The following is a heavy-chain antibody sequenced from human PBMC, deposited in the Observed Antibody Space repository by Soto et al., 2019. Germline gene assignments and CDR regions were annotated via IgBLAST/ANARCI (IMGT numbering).Heavy chain of an antibody. J-gene: IGHJ6*02. Sequence: SLTCSVSSGSISDYYWSWIRQPAGGGLEWIGRIYSTGSTNYNPSLQSRLTMSVDTSKNHLFLSLRFVTVADTAVYYCAREKDYYHSALDVWGQGTTVTVSS. CDR2: IYSTGST. V-gene: IGHV4-4*07. CDR3: AREKDYYHSALDV. CDR1: SGSISDYY.